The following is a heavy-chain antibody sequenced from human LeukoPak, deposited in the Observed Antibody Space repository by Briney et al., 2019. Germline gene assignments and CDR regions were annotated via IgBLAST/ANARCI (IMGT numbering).Heavy chain of an antibody. J-gene: IGHJ6*02. V-gene: IGHV4-34*01. CDR3: ARATDDEFYLYYGMDV. CDR2: ISQSGST. D-gene: IGHD3-16*01. CDR1: GGSFSGYY. Sequence: SETLSLTCAVYGGSFSGYYWGWIRQPPGRGLEWIGEISQSGSTNYNPSLKSRITMSVDTSKNQFSLQLRSMTAADTAVYFCARATDDEFYLYYGMDVWGQGTTVTVSS.